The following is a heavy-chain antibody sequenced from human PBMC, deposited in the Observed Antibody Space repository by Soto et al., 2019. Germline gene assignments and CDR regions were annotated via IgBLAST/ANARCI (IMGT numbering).Heavy chain of an antibody. V-gene: IGHV1-18*04. D-gene: IGHD5-12*01. J-gene: IGHJ4*02. CDR2: ISTSTGNT. CDR1: GYTFTTFG. CDR3: ARSPRVIVAAKGTLDY. Sequence: QVQLVQSGGEVKKPGAPVKVSCKASGYTFTTFGITWVRQAPGQGLEWMGWISTSTGNTNYAQKLQDRVTLTTDTSTRTAYLELRSLTSDDTAVYYCARSPRVIVAAKGTLDYWGQGTLVTVSS.